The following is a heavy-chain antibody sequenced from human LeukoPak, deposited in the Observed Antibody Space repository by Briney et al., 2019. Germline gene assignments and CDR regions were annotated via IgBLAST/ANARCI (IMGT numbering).Heavy chain of an antibody. Sequence: SETLSLTCTVSGGSISSYYWSWIRQPAGKGLEWIGRIYTSGSTNYNPSLKSRVTMSVDTSKNQLSLKLSSVTAADTAVYYCARVPSVRGALDIWGQGTMVTVSS. CDR3: ARVPSVRGALDI. J-gene: IGHJ3*02. CDR1: GGSISSYY. V-gene: IGHV4-4*07. D-gene: IGHD3-10*02. CDR2: IYTSGST.